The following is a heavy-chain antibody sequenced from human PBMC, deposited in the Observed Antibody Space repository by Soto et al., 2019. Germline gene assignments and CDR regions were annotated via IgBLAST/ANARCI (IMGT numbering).Heavy chain of an antibody. J-gene: IGHJ4*02. CDR2: ISGTAGTT. CDR3: AKGYCSTTSCSFDY. D-gene: IGHD2-2*01. CDR1: GFDFGDYC. Sequence: GGSLRLSCTGSGFDFGDYCMSWIRQAPGKGLEWVSVISGTAGTTYNADPVKGRFTISRDNSKNTVYLQMNSLRAEDTALYYCAKGYCSTTSCSFDYWGQGTLVTVSS. V-gene: IGHV3-23*01.